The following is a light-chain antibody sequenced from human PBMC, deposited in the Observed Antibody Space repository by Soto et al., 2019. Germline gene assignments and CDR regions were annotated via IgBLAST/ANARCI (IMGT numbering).Light chain of an antibody. CDR3: CSYTTSNTRQIV. CDR2: DVS. J-gene: IGLJ1*01. Sequence: QSALTQPASVSGSPGQSITISCTGTSSDVGGYNYVSWYQHHPGKAPKLMIYDVSNRPSGVSNRFSGSKSGNTASLTISGLQPEDDADYYCCSYTTSNTRQIVFGTGTRSPS. CDR1: SSDVGGYNY. V-gene: IGLV2-14*03.